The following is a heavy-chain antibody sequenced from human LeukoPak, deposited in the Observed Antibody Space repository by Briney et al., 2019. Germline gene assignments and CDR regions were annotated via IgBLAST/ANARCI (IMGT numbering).Heavy chain of an antibody. D-gene: IGHD2-15*01. CDR1: GDSVSSNSAA. V-gene: IGHV6-1*01. CDR3: ARDRYCSGGSCYDDAFDI. Sequence: SQTLSLTCAISGDSVSSNSAAWNWIRQSPSRGLEWLGRTYNRSKWYNDYAVSVKSRITINPDTSKNQFSLQLNSVTPEDTAVYYCARDRYCSGGSCYDDAFDIWGQGTMVTVSS. CDR2: TYNRSKWYN. J-gene: IGHJ3*02.